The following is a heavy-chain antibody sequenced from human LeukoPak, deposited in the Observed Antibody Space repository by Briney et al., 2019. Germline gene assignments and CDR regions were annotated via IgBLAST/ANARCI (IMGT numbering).Heavy chain of an antibody. V-gene: IGHV3-11*01. CDR3: AKSIVVVPAAADYFDY. CDR2: ISSGSTI. Sequence: PGGSLRLSCAASGFTFSDYYMSWIRQAPGKGLEWVSYISSGSTIYYADSVKGRFTISRDNAKNSLYLQMNSLRAEDTAVYYCAKSIVVVPAAADYFDYWGQGTLVTVSS. J-gene: IGHJ4*02. CDR1: GFTFSDYY. D-gene: IGHD2-2*01.